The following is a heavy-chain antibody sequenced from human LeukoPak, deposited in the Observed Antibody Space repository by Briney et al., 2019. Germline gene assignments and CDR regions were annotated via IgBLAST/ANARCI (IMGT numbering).Heavy chain of an antibody. CDR3: ASRRSYYYDSSGHMEH. V-gene: IGHV1-69*13. J-gene: IGHJ1*01. D-gene: IGHD3-22*01. CDR1: GGTFSSYA. Sequence: ASVKVSCKASGGTFSSYAISWVRQAPGQGLEWMGGIIPIFGTANYAQKFQGRVTITADESTSTAYMELSSLRSEDTAVYYCASRRSYYYDSSGHMEHWGQGTLVTVSS. CDR2: IIPIFGTA.